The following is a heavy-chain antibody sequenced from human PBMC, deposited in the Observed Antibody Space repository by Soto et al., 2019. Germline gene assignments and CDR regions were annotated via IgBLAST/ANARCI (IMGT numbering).Heavy chain of an antibody. V-gene: IGHV1-2*04. CDR3: ARAISPQSEYSSSSTGEYYYMDV. CDR1: GYTFTGYY. D-gene: IGHD6-6*01. Sequence: ASVKVSCKASGYTFTGYYMHWVRQAPGQGLEWMGWINPNSGGTNYAQKFQGWVTMTRDTSISTAYMELSRLRSDDTAVYYCARAISPQSEYSSSSTGEYYYMDVWGKGTTVTVSS. CDR2: INPNSGGT. J-gene: IGHJ6*03.